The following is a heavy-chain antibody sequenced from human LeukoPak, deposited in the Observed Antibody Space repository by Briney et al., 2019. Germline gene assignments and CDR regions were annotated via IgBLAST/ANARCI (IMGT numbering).Heavy chain of an antibody. V-gene: IGHV3-7*01. Sequence: PGGSLRLSCAASGFIFKDYWMIWVRQAPGKGLEWVANIKQDGSEKYYVDSVKGRFTISRDNAKNSLYLQMNSLRAEDTAVYYCARAVDGYANLEFDYWGQGTLVTVSS. J-gene: IGHJ4*02. D-gene: IGHD5-24*01. CDR1: GFIFKDYW. CDR3: ARAVDGYANLEFDY. CDR2: IKQDGSEK.